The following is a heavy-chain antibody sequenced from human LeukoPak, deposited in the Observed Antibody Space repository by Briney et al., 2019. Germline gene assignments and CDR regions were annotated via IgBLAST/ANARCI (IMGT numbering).Heavy chain of an antibody. CDR1: GFTFSSYA. CDR3: AKDRISEDGYNFPDS. Sequence: PGGSLRLSCAASGFTFSSYAMHWVRQAPGKGLEWVAVISYDGSNKYYADSVKGRFTISRDNSKNTLSLQMNNVKNEDTAVYYCAKDRISEDGYNFPDSLGPGTLVSVSS. CDR2: ISYDGSNK. D-gene: IGHD5-24*01. V-gene: IGHV3-30*04. J-gene: IGHJ4*02.